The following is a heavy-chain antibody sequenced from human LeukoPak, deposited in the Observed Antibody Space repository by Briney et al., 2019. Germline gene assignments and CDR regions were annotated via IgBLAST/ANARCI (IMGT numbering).Heavy chain of an antibody. CDR1: GFTFSSYD. J-gene: IGHJ4*02. CDR3: ARGVYIAAAQYGY. CDR2: IYYSGTT. V-gene: IGHV4-59*01. Sequence: GSLRLSCAASGFTFSSYDMSWIRQPPGKGLEWIGYIYYSGTTNYNPSLKSRATISVDTSKNQFSLKLSSVTAADTAVYYCARGVYIAAAQYGYWGQGTLVTVSS. D-gene: IGHD6-13*01.